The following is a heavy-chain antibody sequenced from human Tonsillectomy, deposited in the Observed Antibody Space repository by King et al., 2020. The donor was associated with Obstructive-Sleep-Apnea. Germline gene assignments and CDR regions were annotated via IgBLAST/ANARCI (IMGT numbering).Heavy chain of an antibody. Sequence: VQLVQSGAEVKKPGASVKVSCKASGYTFTSYGISWVRQAPGQGLDWMGWISVYNDNTNYAQNLQGRVTMTTDTSTSTAYMELRSLRSDDTAVYYCARDLLSNVLRRAFDIWGQGTMVTVSS. CDR1: GYTFTSYG. D-gene: IGHD2-15*01. CDR3: ARDLLSNVLRRAFDI. CDR2: ISVYNDNT. V-gene: IGHV1-18*01. J-gene: IGHJ3*02.